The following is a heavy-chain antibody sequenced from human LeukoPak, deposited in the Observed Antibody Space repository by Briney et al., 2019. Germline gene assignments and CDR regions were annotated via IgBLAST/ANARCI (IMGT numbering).Heavy chain of an antibody. J-gene: IGHJ4*02. V-gene: IGHV3-21*01. CDR2: ISSSSSYI. CDR1: GFTVSSNY. D-gene: IGHD3-22*01. Sequence: PGGSLRLSCAASGFTVSSNYMSWVRQAPGKGLEWVSSISSSSSYIYYADSVKGRFTISRDNAKNSLYLQMNSLRAEDTAVYYCARDLYYYDSSGYYPEPFDYWGREPWSPSPQ. CDR3: ARDLYYYDSSGYYPEPFDY.